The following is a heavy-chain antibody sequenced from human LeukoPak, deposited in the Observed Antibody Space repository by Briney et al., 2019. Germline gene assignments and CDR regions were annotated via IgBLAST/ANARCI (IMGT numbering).Heavy chain of an antibody. D-gene: IGHD6-25*01. CDR2: VYYGRSP. CDR1: GDSIGRSTYY. CDR3: ARSSGTGTFSY. J-gene: IGHJ4*02. V-gene: IGHV4-39*02. Sequence: PSETLSLTCTVSGDSIGRSTYYWAWLRQPPGKGLEWIGSVYYGRSPYFNPSLESRATISVDTSKNHFSLKMSSVTAADTAVYYCARSSGTGTFSYWGQGTLVTVSS.